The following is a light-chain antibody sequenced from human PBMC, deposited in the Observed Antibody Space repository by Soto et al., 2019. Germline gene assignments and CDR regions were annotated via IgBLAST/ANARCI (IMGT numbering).Light chain of an antibody. CDR2: AAS. Sequence: EIGLTQSQGTLYLSPGERATLSCRASQSVSSNYLAWYQQKRGQAPRLLIYAASARATGIPDRFSGSGSGTDFTLTISRLEPEDFAVYFCQLYGSSPPRYTFGQGTKLEIK. V-gene: IGKV3-20*01. CDR3: QLYGSSPPRYT. J-gene: IGKJ2*01. CDR1: QSVSSNY.